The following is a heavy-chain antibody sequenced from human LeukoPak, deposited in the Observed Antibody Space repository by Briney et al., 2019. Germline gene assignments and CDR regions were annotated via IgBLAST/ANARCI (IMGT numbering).Heavy chain of an antibody. CDR2: MNPNSGNT. Sequence: ASVKVSCTASGYTFTSYDINWVRQATGQGLEWMGWMNPNSGNTGYAQKFQGRVTMTRNTSISTAYMELSSLRSEDTAVYYCAGGNWNYVGYYGMDVWGQGTTVTVSS. D-gene: IGHD1-7*01. J-gene: IGHJ6*02. CDR3: AGGNWNYVGYYGMDV. V-gene: IGHV1-8*01. CDR1: GYTFTSYD.